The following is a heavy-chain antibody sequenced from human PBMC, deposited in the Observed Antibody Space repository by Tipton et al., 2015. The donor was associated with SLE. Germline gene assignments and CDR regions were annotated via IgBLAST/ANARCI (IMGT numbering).Heavy chain of an antibody. J-gene: IGHJ6*04. CDR3: ARVYSSSHPDV. Sequence: TLSLTCTVSGGSISSHYWSWIRQPPGKGLEWIGYIYYTGSTHYNPSLKTRVTISVGTSKSQFSLNLRSVTAADTAVYYCARVYSSSHPDVWGKGTTVTVSS. D-gene: IGHD6-13*01. CDR1: GGSISSHY. V-gene: IGHV4-59*11. CDR2: IYYTGST.